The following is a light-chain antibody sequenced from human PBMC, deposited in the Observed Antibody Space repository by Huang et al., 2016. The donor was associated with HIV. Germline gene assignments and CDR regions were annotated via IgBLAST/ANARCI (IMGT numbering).Light chain of an antibody. CDR3: QQRSNRTPTT. V-gene: IGKV3-11*01. CDR2: AAS. J-gene: IGKJ1*01. CDR1: QSVGRY. Sequence: EIILTQSPATLSLSPGERATLSCMASQSVGRYLAWYQQKPGQAPRLLIYAASNRATGIPARFSGGGSGTDFTLTRRGLEPDDFAVYFCQQRSNRTPTTFGQGTKVE.